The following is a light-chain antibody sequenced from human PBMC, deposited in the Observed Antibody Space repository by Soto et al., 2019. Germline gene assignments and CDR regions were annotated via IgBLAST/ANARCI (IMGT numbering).Light chain of an antibody. CDR2: LGD. V-gene: IGLV1-47*02. J-gene: IGLJ1*01. Sequence: QSVLTQPPSASATPGQWVTISCSGSNSNIGSNYVFWFQHLWYQHLPGTAPKLLIYLGDQRASGVSDRFSGSKSGTSASLAINGLRSDDEADYYCAAWDDNLNAYVFGSGTKVTVL. CDR1: NSNIGSNY. CDR3: AAWDDNLNAYV.